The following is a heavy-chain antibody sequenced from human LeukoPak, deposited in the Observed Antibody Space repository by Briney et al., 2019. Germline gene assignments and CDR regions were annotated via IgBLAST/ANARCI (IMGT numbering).Heavy chain of an antibody. J-gene: IGHJ4*02. CDR2: IKQDGSEK. Sequence: PGGSLRLSCAASGFTFSSYWKSWVRQAPGKGLEGVANIKQDGSEKYYVDSVRGRFTISRDNAKNSLYLQMNSLRAEDTAVYYCARDLAIRVRGVIIYFDYWGQGTLVTVSS. V-gene: IGHV3-7*03. D-gene: IGHD3-10*01. CDR1: GFTFSSYW. CDR3: ARDLAIRVRGVIIYFDY.